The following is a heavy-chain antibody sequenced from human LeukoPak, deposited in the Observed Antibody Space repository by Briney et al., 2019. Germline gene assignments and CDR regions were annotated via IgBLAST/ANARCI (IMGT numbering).Heavy chain of an antibody. CDR1: GYTLTELS. D-gene: IGHD6-19*01. J-gene: IGHJ4*02. CDR3: ATNWRDSSGWSTFDY. CDR2: FDPEDGET. V-gene: IGHV1-24*01. Sequence: ASVKVSCKVSGYTLTELSMHWVRQAPGKGLEWTGGFDPEDGETIYAQKFQGRVTMTEDTSTDTAYMELSSLRSEDTAVYYCATNWRDSSGWSTFDYWGQGTLVAVSS.